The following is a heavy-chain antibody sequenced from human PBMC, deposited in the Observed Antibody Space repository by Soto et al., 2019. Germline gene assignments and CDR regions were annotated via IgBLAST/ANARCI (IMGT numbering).Heavy chain of an antibody. CDR2: IYHSGTT. CDR3: ARGGGSYYIAY. Sequence: SETLSLTCTVSGGSISSYYWSWMRQPPGKRLEWIGYIYHSGTTNYNPSLKSRVTISVDTSKNQFSLKLSSVTAADTAVYYCARGGGSYYIAYWGQGTLVTVSS. CDR1: GGSISSYY. V-gene: IGHV4-59*01. J-gene: IGHJ4*02. D-gene: IGHD1-26*01.